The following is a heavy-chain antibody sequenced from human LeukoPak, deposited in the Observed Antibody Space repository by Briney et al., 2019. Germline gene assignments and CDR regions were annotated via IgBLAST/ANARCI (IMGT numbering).Heavy chain of an antibody. D-gene: IGHD3-10*01. CDR2: TYYRSKWYN. CDR3: AREAKILWFGELGYYYYGMDV. Sequence: SQTLSLTCAISGDSVSSNSAAWNWIRQSPSRGLEWLGRTYYRSKWYNDYAVSVKSRITINPGTSKNQFSLQLNSVTPEDTAVYYCAREAKILWFGELGYYYYGMDVWGQGTTVTVSS. J-gene: IGHJ6*02. CDR1: GDSVSSNSAA. V-gene: IGHV6-1*01.